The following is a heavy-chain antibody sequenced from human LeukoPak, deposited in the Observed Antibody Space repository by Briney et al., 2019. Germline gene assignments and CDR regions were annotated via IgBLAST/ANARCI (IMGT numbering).Heavy chain of an antibody. V-gene: IGHV3-48*04. CDR3: ARDDSSGYYYRLXAFDI. Sequence: GGSLRLSCAASGFTFSSYSMNWVRQAPGKGLEWVSYISSSSSTIYYADSVKGRFTISRDNAKNSLYLQMNSLRAEDTAVYYCARDDSSGYYYRLXAFDIWXXGTMVTVS. CDR2: ISSSSSTI. J-gene: IGHJ3*02. CDR1: GFTFSSYS. D-gene: IGHD3-22*01.